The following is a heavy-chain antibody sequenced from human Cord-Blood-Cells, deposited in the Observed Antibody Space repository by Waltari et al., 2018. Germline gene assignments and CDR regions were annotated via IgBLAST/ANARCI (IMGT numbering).Heavy chain of an antibody. CDR2: INHSGST. D-gene: IGHD7-27*01. Sequence: QVQLQQWGAGLLKPSATLSLTCAVYGGSFSGYYWSWIRQPPGKGLEWIGEINHSGSTNYNPSLKSRVTISVDTSKNQFSLKLSSVTAADTAVYYCARDWGSRAFDIWGQGTMVTVSS. V-gene: IGHV4-34*01. CDR1: GGSFSGYY. CDR3: ARDWGSRAFDI. J-gene: IGHJ3*02.